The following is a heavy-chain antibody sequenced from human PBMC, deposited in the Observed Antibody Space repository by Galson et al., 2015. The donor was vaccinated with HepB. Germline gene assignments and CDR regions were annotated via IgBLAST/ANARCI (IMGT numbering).Heavy chain of an antibody. D-gene: IGHD6-13*01. CDR2: IIPIFGTA. CDR1: GGTFSSYA. V-gene: IGHV1-69*06. Sequence: SVKVSCKASGGTFSSYAISWVRQAPGQGLEWMGGIIPIFGTANYAQKFQGRVTITAGKSTSTAYMELSSLRSEDTAVYYCAGEIAAAGAFDYWGQGTLVTVSS. CDR3: AGEIAAAGAFDY. J-gene: IGHJ4*02.